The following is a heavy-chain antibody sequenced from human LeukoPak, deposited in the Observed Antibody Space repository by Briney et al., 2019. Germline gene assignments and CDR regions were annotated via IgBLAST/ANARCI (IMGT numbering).Heavy chain of an antibody. CDR2: IYYSGST. CDR3: ARGSRDGYNHFDY. D-gene: IGHD5-24*01. CDR1: GGSITSYH. Sequence: SETLSLTCTISGGSITSYHWSWIRQPPGKGLEWIGYIYYSGSTNYNPSLKSRVTITVDTSTNQFFLNLRSVTAADTAVYYCARGSRDGYNHFDYWGQGTLVTVSS. J-gene: IGHJ4*02. V-gene: IGHV4-59*01.